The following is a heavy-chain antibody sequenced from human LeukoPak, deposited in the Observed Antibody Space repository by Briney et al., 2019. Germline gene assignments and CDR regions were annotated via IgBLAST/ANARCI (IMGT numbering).Heavy chain of an antibody. CDR1: GYXISSSNC. V-gene: IGHV4-28*01. CDR2: IYYSGST. Sequence: SETLSLTCAVSGYXISSSNCWGWIRQPPGKGVEWIGYIYYSGSTYYNPSLKSRVTMSVDTSKNQFSLKLSSVTAVDTAVYYCARNKGSSWIDYWGQGALVTVSS. J-gene: IGHJ4*02. CDR3: ARNKGSSWIDY. D-gene: IGHD6-13*01.